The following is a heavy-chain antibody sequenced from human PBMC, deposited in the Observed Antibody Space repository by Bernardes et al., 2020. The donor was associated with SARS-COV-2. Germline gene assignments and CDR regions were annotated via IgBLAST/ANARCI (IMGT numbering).Heavy chain of an antibody. Sequence: LSLTCAVYGGSFSGYYWSWIRQPPGKGLEWIGEINHSGSTNYNPSLKSRVTISVDTSKNQFSLKLSSVTAADTAVYYCARGGIAAAGPFDYWGQGTLVTVSS. V-gene: IGHV4-34*01. CDR3: ARGGIAAAGPFDY. CDR1: GGSFSGYY. J-gene: IGHJ4*02. D-gene: IGHD6-13*01. CDR2: INHSGST.